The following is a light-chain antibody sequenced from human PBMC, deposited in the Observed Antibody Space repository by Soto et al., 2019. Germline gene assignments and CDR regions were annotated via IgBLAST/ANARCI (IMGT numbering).Light chain of an antibody. Sequence: DIPMTQSPSTLSASIGDRVAITCRASQSISTWLAWFQQKPGRAPKLLIYKASSLQRVVPSRFSSSRSGTEFTRTISSLQPDDFATFYCQQYHSYPSITFGQGTRLEIK. CDR2: KAS. CDR3: QQYHSYPSIT. CDR1: QSISTW. J-gene: IGKJ5*01. V-gene: IGKV1-5*03.